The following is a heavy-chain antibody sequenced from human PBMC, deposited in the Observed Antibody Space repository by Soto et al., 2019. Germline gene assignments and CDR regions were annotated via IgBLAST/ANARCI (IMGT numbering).Heavy chain of an antibody. V-gene: IGHV1-18*01. D-gene: IGHD5-18*01. CDR1: GYTFTSYG. J-gene: IGHJ3*02. Sequence: ASVKVSCKASGYTFTSYGISWVRQAPGQGLEWMGWISAYNGNTNYAQKLQGRVTMTTDTSTSTAYMELRSLRSDDTAVYYCARDRIWGYSYGYRPQPAAFEIWGQGTMVPVSS. CDR2: ISAYNGNT. CDR3: ARDRIWGYSYGYRPQPAAFEI.